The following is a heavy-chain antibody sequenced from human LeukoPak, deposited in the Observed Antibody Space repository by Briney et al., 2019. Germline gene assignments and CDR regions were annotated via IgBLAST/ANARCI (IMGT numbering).Heavy chain of an antibody. D-gene: IGHD3-3*01. CDR3: ARDPYSVTIFGVVSGWFDP. Sequence: GGSLRLSCAASGFTFSSYAMHWVRQAPGKGLEYVSAISSNGGSTYYANSVKGRFTISRDNSKNTLYLQMNSLGAEDTAVYYCARDPYSVTIFGVVSGWFDPWGQGTLVTVSS. CDR2: ISSNGGST. CDR1: GFTFSSYA. J-gene: IGHJ5*02. V-gene: IGHV3-64*01.